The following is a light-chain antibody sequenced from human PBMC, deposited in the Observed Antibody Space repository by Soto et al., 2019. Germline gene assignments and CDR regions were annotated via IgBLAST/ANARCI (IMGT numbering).Light chain of an antibody. V-gene: IGLV2-18*02. CDR2: DVS. CDR3: TSYATGSAYV. Sequence: QSALTPPPSVSGSPGQSVTISCTGTSSDVGGYNRVSWYQQPPGKAPKLLIYDVSNRPSGGSTRFSGSKSGNTASLTISGLQAEDEADYYCTSYATGSAYVFGPGTKVTVL. J-gene: IGLJ1*01. CDR1: SSDVGGYNR.